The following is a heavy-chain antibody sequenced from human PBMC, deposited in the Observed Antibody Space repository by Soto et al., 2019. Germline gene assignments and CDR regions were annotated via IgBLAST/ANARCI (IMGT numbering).Heavy chain of an antibody. CDR2: INLSGGST. Sequence: QVQLVQSGAEVKKPGASVKVSCKASGYTFTSYYMHWVRQAPGQGLEWMGIINLSGGSTSYAQKFQGRVTMTRDTSTSTVYMELSSLRSEDTAVYYCARGDYYDSSGYYYYYGMDVWGQGTTVTVSS. D-gene: IGHD3-22*01. J-gene: IGHJ6*02. CDR1: GYTFTSYY. CDR3: ARGDYYDSSGYYYYYGMDV. V-gene: IGHV1-46*01.